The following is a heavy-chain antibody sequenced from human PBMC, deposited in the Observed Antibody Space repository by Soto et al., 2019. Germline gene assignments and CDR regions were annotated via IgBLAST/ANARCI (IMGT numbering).Heavy chain of an antibody. CDR1: GFSVSNLF. CDR3: ARDTLGGAYDFRH. CDR2: ISSDGST. J-gene: IGHJ4*02. D-gene: IGHD3-3*01. V-gene: IGHV3-66*01. Sequence: EVQLVESGGGLVQPGGSLRLSCAASGFSVSNLFMTWVRQAPGKGLEWVSVISSDGSTYYADSVKGRFTISRDNSKNPLYLEMNSLRAGDTAVYYCARDTLGGAYDFRHGGQGTLVTVSS.